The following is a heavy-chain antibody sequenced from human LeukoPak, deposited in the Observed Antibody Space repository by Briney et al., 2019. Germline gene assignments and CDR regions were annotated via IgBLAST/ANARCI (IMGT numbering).Heavy chain of an antibody. D-gene: IGHD6-13*01. V-gene: IGHV4-34*01. J-gene: IGHJ5*02. CDR3: ARRPRGGVPAAYNWFDP. CDR1: GGSFTNYY. Sequence: ASETLSLTCGVYGGSFTNYYWSWIRQPPGKGLEWIGEIDHSGITNYNSSLKSRVTISGDTSKDQFSLNLTSVTAADTAIYYCARRPRGGVPAAYNWFDPWGQGTLVSVSS. CDR2: IDHSGIT.